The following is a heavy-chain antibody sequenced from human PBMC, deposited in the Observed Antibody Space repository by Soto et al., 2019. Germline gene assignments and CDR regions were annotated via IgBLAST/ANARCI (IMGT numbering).Heavy chain of an antibody. D-gene: IGHD3-3*01. V-gene: IGHV1-18*01. CDR1: GYTFTNYG. CDR2: ISTYNGNT. J-gene: IGHJ4*02. CDR3: ARVLARYYDFWGGYFEY. Sequence: QVQLAQSGAEVKKPGASVKVSCKASGYTFTNYGISWVRQAPGQGLEWMGWISTYNGNTNYAQNLQDRVTMTTDTSTSTAYMELRSLRSDDTAVFYCARVLARYYDFWGGYFEYWGQGSLVTVSS.